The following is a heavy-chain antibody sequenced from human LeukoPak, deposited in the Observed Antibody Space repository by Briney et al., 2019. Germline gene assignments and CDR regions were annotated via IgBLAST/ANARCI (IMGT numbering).Heavy chain of an antibody. CDR1: VFVFSSLD. D-gene: IGHD6-19*01. J-gene: IGHJ4*02. CDR3: AKDARRSSGWWFFDH. Sequence: GGTLRLSCAASVFVFSSLDMGWVRQASGKGLEWVSAIAPSGYGTYYADSVKGRFTISRDNSKNTLHLQMNSLRAEDTAVYFCAKDARRSSGWWFFDHWGQGTLVTVSS. CDR2: IAPSGYGT. V-gene: IGHV3-23*01.